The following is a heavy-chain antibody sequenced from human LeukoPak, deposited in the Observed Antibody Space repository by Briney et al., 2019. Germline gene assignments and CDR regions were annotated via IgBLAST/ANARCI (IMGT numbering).Heavy chain of an antibody. CDR3: VRDANPASGELIDDNWFDP. V-gene: IGHV3-21*01. J-gene: IGHJ5*02. Sequence: GGSLRLSCAASGFVFSTYGMNWVRQAPREGLGWVSSVGTVSFHRYYTDSVKGRFTISRDNAKNSLFLQMDSLRVEDTAIYYCVRDANPASGELIDDNWFDPWGQGTLVTVSS. CDR1: GFVFSTYG. D-gene: IGHD1-7*01. CDR2: VGTVSFHR.